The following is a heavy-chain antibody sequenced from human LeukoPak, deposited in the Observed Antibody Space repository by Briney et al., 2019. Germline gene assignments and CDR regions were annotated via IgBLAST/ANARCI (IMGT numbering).Heavy chain of an antibody. CDR2: ISGSGGST. Sequence: PGGSLRLSCAASGFTFSSYAMNWVRQAPGKGLEWVSAISGSGGSTYYADSVKGRFTISRDNSKNTLYLQMNSLRAEDTAVYYCAKGRLDWLSLDYWGQGTLVTVSS. D-gene: IGHD3-9*01. J-gene: IGHJ4*02. CDR1: GFTFSSYA. V-gene: IGHV3-23*01. CDR3: AKGRLDWLSLDY.